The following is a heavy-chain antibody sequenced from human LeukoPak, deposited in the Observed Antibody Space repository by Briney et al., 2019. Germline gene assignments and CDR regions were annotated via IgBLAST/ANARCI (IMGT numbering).Heavy chain of an antibody. V-gene: IGHV3-30*02. D-gene: IGHD3-22*01. CDR2: IRYDGSNK. J-gene: IGHJ4*02. CDR3: AKDPTHYRVWDYYETIGLSY. Sequence: PSETLSLTCTVSGGSISSYYWSWIRQPPGKGLEWVAFIRYDGSNKYYADSVKGRFTISRDNSKNTLNLQMNSLRAEDTAVYYCAKDPTHYRVWDYYETIGLSYWGQGTLVTVSS. CDR1: GGSISSYY.